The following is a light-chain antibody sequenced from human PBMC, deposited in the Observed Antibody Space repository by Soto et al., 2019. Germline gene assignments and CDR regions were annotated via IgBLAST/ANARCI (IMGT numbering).Light chain of an antibody. CDR1: QNVGSF. CDR3: QQYDRRLT. J-gene: IGKJ4*01. Sequence: ETVMTQSPATQSVSPGERATLSCRASQNVGSFLAWYQQKPGQAPRLLIYGASTRATGIPDRFSGSGSGTDFTLTISRLEPEDFAVYYCQQYDRRLTFGGGTKVDI. CDR2: GAS. V-gene: IGKV3D-15*01.